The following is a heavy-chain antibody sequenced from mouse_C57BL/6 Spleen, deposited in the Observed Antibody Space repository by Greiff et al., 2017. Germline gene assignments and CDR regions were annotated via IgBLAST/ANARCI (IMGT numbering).Heavy chain of an antibody. J-gene: IGHJ1*03. CDR2: IHPSDSDT. CDR3: AYYDYDGWYGDV. Sequence: QVQLQQPGAELVKPGASVKVSCKASGYTFTSYWMHWVKQRPGQGLEWIGRIHPSDSDTNSTQQFKCKATLTVDKSSSTAYMQLSSLTSEDSAVYYCAYYDYDGWYGDVWGTGTTVTVSS. D-gene: IGHD2-4*01. CDR1: GYTFTSYW. V-gene: IGHV1-74*01.